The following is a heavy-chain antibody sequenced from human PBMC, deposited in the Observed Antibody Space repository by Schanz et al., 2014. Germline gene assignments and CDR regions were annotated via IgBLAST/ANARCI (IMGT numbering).Heavy chain of an antibody. V-gene: IGHV3-23*01. D-gene: IGHD2-15*01. J-gene: IGHJ6*02. CDR1: GFTFNSYA. CDR3: AKARRKSNCSGGRCFHDSYYGMDV. Sequence: EVQLLESGGGLVQPGESLRVSCAASGFTFNSYAMSWVRQAPGRGLEWVSGISGSGGTTHYADSVEGRFTISRVNSKNPLYLRMKGLRAEDTAVYYCAKARRKSNCSGGRCFHDSYYGMDVWGQGTTVTVSS. CDR2: ISGSGGTT.